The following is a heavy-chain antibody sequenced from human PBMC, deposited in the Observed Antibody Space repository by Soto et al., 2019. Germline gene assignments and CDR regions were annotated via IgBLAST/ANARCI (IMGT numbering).Heavy chain of an antibody. CDR1: GFTFSSYG. CDR2: ISYDGSNK. J-gene: IGHJ4*02. CDR3: AKSRYCSGGSCYRKNFAY. V-gene: IGHV3-30*18. Sequence: GGALILSCAASGFTFSSYGMHWVLQAPGKGLEWVAVISYDGSNKYYADSVKGRFTISRDNSKNTLYLQMNSLRAEDTAVYYCAKSRYCSGGSCYRKNFAYWGQGTLVTVSS. D-gene: IGHD2-15*01.